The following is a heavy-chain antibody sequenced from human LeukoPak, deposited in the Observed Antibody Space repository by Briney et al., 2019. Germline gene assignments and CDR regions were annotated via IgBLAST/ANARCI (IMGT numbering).Heavy chain of an antibody. J-gene: IGHJ6*03. CDR3: ARDAPPPDIVVVPAANYYYYYMDV. CDR1: GGSFSGYY. CDR2: INHSGST. D-gene: IGHD2-2*01. Sequence: PSETLSLTCAVYGGSFSGYYWSWIRQPPGKGLEWIGEINHSGSTNYNPSLKSRVTISVDTSKNQFSLKLSSVTAADTAVYYCARDAPPPDIVVVPAANYYYYYMDVWGKGTTVTVSS. V-gene: IGHV4-34*01.